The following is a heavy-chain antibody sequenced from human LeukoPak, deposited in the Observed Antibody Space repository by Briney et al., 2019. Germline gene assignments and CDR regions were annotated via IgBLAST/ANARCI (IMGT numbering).Heavy chain of an antibody. CDR3: AKCGGSYSSGYFFAY. D-gene: IGHD6-19*01. CDR1: GFTFDNYA. V-gene: IGHV3-9*01. CDR2: ISWNSGYI. J-gene: IGHJ4*02. Sequence: GGSLRLSCAASGFTFDNYAMHWVRQAPGKGLEWLSIISWNSGYIGYADSVKGRFTISRDNAKKSLDLQMNSLRAEDTAFYYGAKCGGSYSSGYFFAYWGQETLVTVSS.